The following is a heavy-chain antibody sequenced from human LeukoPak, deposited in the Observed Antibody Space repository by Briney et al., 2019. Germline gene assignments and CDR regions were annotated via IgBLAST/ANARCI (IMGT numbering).Heavy chain of an antibody. J-gene: IGHJ4*02. Sequence: SETLSLTCAVSGGSISSGGYSWSWIRQPPGKGLEWIGYIYYSGSTYYNPSLKSRATISVDTSKNQFSLKLSSVTAADTAVYYCARGRYYDLDYWGQGTLVTVSS. CDR3: ARGRYYDLDY. CDR1: GGSISSGGYS. CDR2: IYYSGST. D-gene: IGHD3-22*01. V-gene: IGHV4-30-4*07.